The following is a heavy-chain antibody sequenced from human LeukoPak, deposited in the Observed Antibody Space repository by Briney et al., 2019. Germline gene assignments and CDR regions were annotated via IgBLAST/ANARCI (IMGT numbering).Heavy chain of an antibody. CDR2: IYPDDSDA. V-gene: IGHV5-51*01. CDR3: ARRPTTNFDF. Sequence: GESLKISCKASGYKFSNYWIAWVRQMPGKGLEWMGTIYPDDSDARYSLSFQCQVALSVDKSVTTAYLQWSSLKASDTAIYYCARRPTTNFDFWGQGTLVTVSS. CDR1: GYKFSNYW. D-gene: IGHD1-26*01. J-gene: IGHJ4*02.